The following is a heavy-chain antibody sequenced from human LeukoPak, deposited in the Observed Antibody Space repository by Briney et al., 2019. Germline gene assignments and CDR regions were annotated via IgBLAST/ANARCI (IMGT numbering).Heavy chain of an antibody. CDR3: TTYSSGSCPF. Sequence: GGSLRLSCAASGITFSNAWMTWVRQAPGKGLEWVVRIYRSSNGETTDSGAPLKCRCTMSRDDSKNTLYLQLTSLKTEDTAVYSCTTYSSGSCPFWGQGKLVTVSS. CDR2: IYRSSNGETT. J-gene: IGHJ4*02. D-gene: IGHD6-19*01. CDR1: GITFSNAW. V-gene: IGHV3-15*01.